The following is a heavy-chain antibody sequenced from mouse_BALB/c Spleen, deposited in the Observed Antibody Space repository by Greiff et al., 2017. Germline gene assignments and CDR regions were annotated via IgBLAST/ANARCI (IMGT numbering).Heavy chain of an antibody. J-gene: IGHJ4*01. CDR3: ASSLLRPPYAMDY. CDR2: INSNGGST. D-gene: IGHD1-2*01. CDR1: GFTFSSYG. Sequence: EVKLMESGGGLVKPGGSLKLSCAASGFTFSSYGMSWVRQTPDKRLELVATINSNGGSTYYPDSVKGRFTISRDNAKNTLYLQMSSLKSEDTAMYYCASSLLRPPYAMDYWGQGTSVTVSS. V-gene: IGHV5-6-3*01.